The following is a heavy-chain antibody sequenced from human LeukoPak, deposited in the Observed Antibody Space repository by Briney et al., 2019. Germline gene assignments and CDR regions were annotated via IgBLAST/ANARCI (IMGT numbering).Heavy chain of an antibody. D-gene: IGHD3-10*01. Sequence: SETLSLTCTVSGGSISSYYWSWIRQPPGKGLEWIGYIYHSGSTKYNPSLRSRVTISIDTSKNQFSLRLSSVTAADTAMYYCARVHYYGSGLSSYFDYRGHGTLVTVSS. CDR3: ARVHYYGSGLSSYFDY. J-gene: IGHJ4*01. CDR1: GGSISSYY. CDR2: IYHSGST. V-gene: IGHV4-59*01.